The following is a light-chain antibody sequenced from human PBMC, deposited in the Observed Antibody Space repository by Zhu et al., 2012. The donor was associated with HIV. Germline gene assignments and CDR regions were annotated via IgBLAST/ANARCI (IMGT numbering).Light chain of an antibody. CDR1: QSVSSN. J-gene: IGKJ1*01. CDR3: QQYNNWT. V-gene: IGKV3-15*01. CDR2: GAS. Sequence: EIVMTQSPATLSVSPGERATLFCRASQSVSSNLAWYQQKPGQAPRLLIYGASTRATGIPARFSGSGSGTGFTLTISSMQSEDFAVYYCQQYNNWTFGQGTKVEIK.